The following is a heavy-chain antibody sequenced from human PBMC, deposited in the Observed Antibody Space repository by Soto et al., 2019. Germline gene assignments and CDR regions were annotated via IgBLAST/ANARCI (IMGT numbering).Heavy chain of an antibody. CDR3: ARGYCSSTSCYLVRVYWFDP. CDR1: GYTFTSYG. Sequence: ASVKVSCKASGYTFTSYGISWVRQAPGQGLEWMGWISAYNGNTNYAQKLQGRVTMTTDTSTSTAYMELRSLRSDDTAVYYCARGYCSSTSCYLVRVYWFDPWGQGTLVTVSS. CDR2: ISAYNGNT. V-gene: IGHV1-18*01. D-gene: IGHD2-2*01. J-gene: IGHJ5*02.